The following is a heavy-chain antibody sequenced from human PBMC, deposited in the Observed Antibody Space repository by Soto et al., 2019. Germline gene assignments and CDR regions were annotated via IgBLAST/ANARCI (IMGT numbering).Heavy chain of an antibody. D-gene: IGHD5-18*01. J-gene: IGHJ6*02. CDR2: IYYSGST. CDR3: ACIFSGGYGYGFYYYGMDV. V-gene: IGHV4-39*01. CDR1: GGSNSSSSYY. Sequence: ETVSLTCTVSGGSNSSSSYYWGWIRQPPGKGLEWIGSIYYSGSTYYNPPLKSRVTISVDTSKNQFSLKLSSVTAADTAVYYCACIFSGGYGYGFYYYGMDVWGQGTTVTVSS.